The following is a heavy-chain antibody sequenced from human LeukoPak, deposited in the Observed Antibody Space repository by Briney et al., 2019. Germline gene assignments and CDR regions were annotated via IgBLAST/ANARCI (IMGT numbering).Heavy chain of an antibody. V-gene: IGHV4-61*01. Sequence: SETLSLTCTVSGGSVSSGRYYWSWIRQPPGKGLEWIGYIYHSGSTYYNPSLKSRVTISVDTSKNQFSLKLSSVTAADTAVYYCARVNDTAMVADWGQGTLVTVSS. J-gene: IGHJ4*02. CDR2: IYHSGST. CDR1: GGSVSSGRYY. CDR3: ARVNDTAMVAD. D-gene: IGHD5-18*01.